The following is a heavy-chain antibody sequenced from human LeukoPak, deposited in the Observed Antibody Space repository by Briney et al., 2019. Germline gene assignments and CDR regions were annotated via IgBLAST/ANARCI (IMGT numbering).Heavy chain of an antibody. J-gene: IGHJ4*02. CDR2: INHSGST. Sequence: SETLSLTCAVYGGSFSGYYWSWIRQPPGKGLEWIGEINHSGSTNYNPSLKSRVTISVDTSKNQFSLKLSSVTAADTAVYYCANFPGIAAAGTGYWGQGTLVTVSP. CDR3: ANFPGIAAAGTGY. V-gene: IGHV4-34*01. D-gene: IGHD6-13*01. CDR1: GGSFSGYY.